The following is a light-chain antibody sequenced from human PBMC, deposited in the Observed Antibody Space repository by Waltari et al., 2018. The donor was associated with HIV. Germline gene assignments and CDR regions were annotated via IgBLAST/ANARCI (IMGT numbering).Light chain of an antibody. J-gene: IGLJ3*02. CDR1: SNDLGRYDL. V-gene: IGLV2-23*02. CDR3: CSYAGITTWV. Sequence: QSALTQPASVSGSPGQSITISCTGTSNDLGRYDLASWYQHQPGRSPRHLLYDVTKWPAGFSPRLPGSQSGATASLTSSGLQAEDEADYYCCSYAGITTWVFGGGTKVTVL. CDR2: DVT.